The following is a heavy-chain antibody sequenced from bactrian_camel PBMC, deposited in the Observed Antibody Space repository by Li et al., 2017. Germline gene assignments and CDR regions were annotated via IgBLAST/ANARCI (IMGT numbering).Heavy chain of an antibody. D-gene: IGHD3*01. V-gene: IGHV3S6*01. CDR3: AATRYSRSRCYGASLLSPTFTY. CDR1: GVTYSRYC. CDR2: ISADGIFA. J-gene: IGHJ4*01. Sequence: HVQLVESGGGSIQAGGSLRLSCAASGVTYSRYCIGWFRQDPTKEREWVAHISADGIFAYYADSLKGRFRLSKDNAKNTLYLQMNSLKPEDTAMYYCAATRYSRSRCYGASLLSPTFTYWGQGTQVTVS.